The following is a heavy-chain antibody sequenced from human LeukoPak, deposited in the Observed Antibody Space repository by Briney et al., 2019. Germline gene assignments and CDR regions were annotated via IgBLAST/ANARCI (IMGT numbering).Heavy chain of an antibody. D-gene: IGHD3-16*01. CDR2: MNPNSGNT. J-gene: IGHJ4*02. CDR3: ARGAWFGSDYTALYYFDY. Sequence: ASVKVSCKISGYTFTSYDINWVRQATGEGLEWVGWMNPNSGNTGYAQKFLDRVSMTRNAAISTAYMELSSLRSEDTAVYYCARGAWFGSDYTALYYFDYWGQGTLVTVSS. V-gene: IGHV1-8*01. CDR1: GYTFTSYD.